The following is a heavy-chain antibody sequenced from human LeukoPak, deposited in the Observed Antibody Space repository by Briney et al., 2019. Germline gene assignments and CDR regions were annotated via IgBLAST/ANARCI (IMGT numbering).Heavy chain of an antibody. J-gene: IGHJ4*02. V-gene: IGHV4-34*01. CDR3: ARGRTAAAGTYTDY. CDR2: INHSGST. Sequence: SETLSLTCAVYGGSFSGYYWSWIRQPPGKGLEWIGEINHSGSTNYNPSLKNRVTISVDTSKNQFSLKLSSVTAADTAVYYCARGRTAAAGTYTDYWGQGTLVTVFS. D-gene: IGHD6-13*01. CDR1: GGSFSGYY.